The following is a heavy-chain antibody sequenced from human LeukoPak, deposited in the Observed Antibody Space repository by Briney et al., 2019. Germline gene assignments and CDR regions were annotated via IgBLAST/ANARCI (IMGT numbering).Heavy chain of an antibody. CDR1: GGTFSSYA. Sequence: SVKVSCKASGGTFSSYAISWVRQAPGQGLEWMGRIIPILGIANYAQKFQGRVTITADKSTSTAYMELSSLRSEDTAVYYCTRTSTYDSSGYSYYFDYWGQGTLVTVSS. J-gene: IGHJ4*02. V-gene: IGHV1-69*04. D-gene: IGHD3-22*01. CDR2: IIPILGIA. CDR3: TRTSTYDSSGYSYYFDY.